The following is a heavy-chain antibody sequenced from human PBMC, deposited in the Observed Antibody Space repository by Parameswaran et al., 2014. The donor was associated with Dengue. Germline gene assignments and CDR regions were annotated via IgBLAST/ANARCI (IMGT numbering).Heavy chain of an antibody. J-gene: IGHJ4*02. CDR2: IIPFVGVP. CDR3: AGTVAGHQSQSNYFDY. Sequence: WVRQAPGQGLEWMGMIIPFVGVPHYAQMFQGRVTITADKADKSTSTAYMELSSLRPEDTAVYYCAGTVAGHQSQSNYFDYWGQGTLVTVSS. D-gene: IGHD6-19*01. V-gene: IGHV1-69*02.